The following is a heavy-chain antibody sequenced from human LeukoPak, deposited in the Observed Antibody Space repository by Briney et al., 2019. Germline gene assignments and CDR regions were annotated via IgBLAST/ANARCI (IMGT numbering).Heavy chain of an antibody. CDR1: GYTFTDYY. CDR2: FNPTGGGS. Sequence: GASVKVSCKASGYTFTDYYMHRVRQVPGQGLEWVGWFNPTGGGSYLAQKFQGRVALTMDASINTAYLDVIRLRSDDTAFYYCAKVAFDSSGYQYYSDSWGQGSLVTVSS. V-gene: IGHV1-2*02. J-gene: IGHJ4*02. CDR3: AKVAFDSSGYQYYSDS. D-gene: IGHD3-22*01.